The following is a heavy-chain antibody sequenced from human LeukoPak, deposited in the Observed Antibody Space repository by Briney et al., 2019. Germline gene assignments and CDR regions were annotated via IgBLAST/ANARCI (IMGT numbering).Heavy chain of an antibody. J-gene: IGHJ6*02. CDR1: GFTFSSYG. Sequence: GGSLRLSCAASGFTFSSYGMHWVRQAPGKGLEWVAVISYDGSNKYYADSVKGRFTISRDNSKNTLYLQMNSLRAEDTAVYYCAKARALYYYGMDVWGQGTTVTVSS. CDR3: AKARALYYYGMDV. V-gene: IGHV3-30*18. CDR2: ISYDGSNK.